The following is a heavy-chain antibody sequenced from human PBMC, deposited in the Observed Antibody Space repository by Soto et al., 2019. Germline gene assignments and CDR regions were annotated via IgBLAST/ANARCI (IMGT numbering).Heavy chain of an antibody. CDR2: IRSKANSYAT. V-gene: IGHV3-73*01. D-gene: IGHD2-15*01. CDR3: TSRGVVAATFYYYGMDV. CDR1: GFTVSGSA. J-gene: IGHJ6*02. Sequence: PGGSLRLSCAASGFTVSGSAMHWVRQASGKGLKRVGRIRSKANSYATAYAASVKGRFTISRDDSKNTAYLQMNSLKTEDTAVYYCTSRGVVAATFYYYGMDVWGQGTTVTVSS.